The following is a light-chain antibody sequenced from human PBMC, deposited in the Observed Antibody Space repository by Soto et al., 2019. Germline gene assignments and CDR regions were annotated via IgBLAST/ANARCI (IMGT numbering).Light chain of an antibody. J-gene: IGLJ1*01. Sequence: QSVLTQPASVSGSPGQSITISCTGTSRDSCNYNYVSVYQHHPDKAPKLMIYEVTSRPSGLSDRFSGSKSRMTASLTISGIPPGDEDDYFSASYRGATTVVVLRTGPKLPVL. CDR2: EVT. V-gene: IGLV2-14*01. CDR3: ASYRGATTVVV. CDR1: SRDSCNYNY.